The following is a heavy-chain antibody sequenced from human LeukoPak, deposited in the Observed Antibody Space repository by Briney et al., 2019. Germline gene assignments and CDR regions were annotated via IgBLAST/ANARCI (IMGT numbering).Heavy chain of an antibody. D-gene: IGHD6-19*01. CDR1: GGSIGSDY. Sequence: SETLPLTCTVYGGSIGSDYWNWIRQPPGKGLEWIGYIYYGGSTNYNPSLKSRVTISVDTWKSQFSLKLSSVSIDVRANYYCERELEPRQWPYFFDYWGQGALVTVSS. V-gene: IGHV4-59*01. CDR2: IYYGGST. J-gene: IGHJ4*02. CDR3: ERELEPRQWPYFFDY.